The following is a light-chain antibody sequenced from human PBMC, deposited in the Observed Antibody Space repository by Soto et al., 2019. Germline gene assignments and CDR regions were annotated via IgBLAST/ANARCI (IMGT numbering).Light chain of an antibody. CDR2: DVN. V-gene: IGLV2-14*01. J-gene: IGLJ2*01. CDR1: SSDVGGYNY. CDR3: SSYTSSSTLVV. Sequence: QSALTQPASVSGSPGQSITDSCTGTSSDVGGYNYVSWYQQHPGKAPKLMIYDVNNRPSGVSNRFSGSKSGNTASLTISGLQAEDEADYYCSSYTSSSTLVVFGGATKLTVL.